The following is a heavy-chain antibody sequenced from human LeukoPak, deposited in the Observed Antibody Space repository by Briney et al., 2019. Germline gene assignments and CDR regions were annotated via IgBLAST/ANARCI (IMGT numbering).Heavy chain of an antibody. CDR2: ISWNSGSI. CDR3: AKDNGYSGYDFAFDY. D-gene: IGHD5-12*01. CDR1: GFTFDDYA. Sequence: GGSLRLSCAASGFTFDDYAMHWVRHAPGKGLEWVSGISWNSGSIGYADSVKGRFTISRDNAKNSLYLQMNSLRAEDTALYYCAKDNGYSGYDFAFDYWGQGTLVTVSS. J-gene: IGHJ4*02. V-gene: IGHV3-9*01.